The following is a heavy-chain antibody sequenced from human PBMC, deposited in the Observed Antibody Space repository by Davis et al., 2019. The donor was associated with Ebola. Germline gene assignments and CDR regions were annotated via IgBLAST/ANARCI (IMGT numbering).Heavy chain of an antibody. J-gene: IGHJ6*02. CDR1: GFTFGQYA. Sequence: GESLKISCAASGFTFGQYAMYWVRQRPGKGLEWVSLISGDGDLTYYADSVKGRFTISRDNSKESLYLQIHSLRSEDTALYFCARGPMPSWYADFYKYDMDVWGQGTTVTASS. CDR3: ARGPMPSWYADFYKYDMDV. CDR2: ISGDGDLT. D-gene: IGHD6-13*01. V-gene: IGHV3-43*02.